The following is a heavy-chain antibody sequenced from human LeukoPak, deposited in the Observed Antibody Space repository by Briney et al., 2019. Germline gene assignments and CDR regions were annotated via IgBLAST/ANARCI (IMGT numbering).Heavy chain of an antibody. CDR3: ARDQRYDSSGYYPTSYYYYGMDV. D-gene: IGHD3-22*01. V-gene: IGHV3-48*01. CDR2: ISSSSTTI. J-gene: IGHJ6*02. Sequence: GGSLRLSCSASGFTFSSFSMNWVRQAPGKGPEWVSYISSSSTTIFYADSVKGRFTISRDNSKNTLYLQMNSLRAEDTAVYYCARDQRYDSSGYYPTSYYYYGMDVWGQGTTVTVSS. CDR1: GFTFSSFS.